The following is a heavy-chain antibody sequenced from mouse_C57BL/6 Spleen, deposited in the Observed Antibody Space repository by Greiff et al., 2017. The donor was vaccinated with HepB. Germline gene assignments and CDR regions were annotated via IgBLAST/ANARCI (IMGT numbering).Heavy chain of an antibody. CDR1: GFNIQNTY. V-gene: IGHV14-3*01. CDR3: ARRAYYSNYEGYYVDY. Sequence: VQLQQSVAELVRPGASVKLSCTASGFNIQNTYMHWVKQRPEQGLEWIGRIDPANGNTKYAPKFQGQATITADTYSNTAYLQLSSLTSEDTAIYYCARRAYYSNYEGYYVDYWGQGTTLTVSS. J-gene: IGHJ2*01. D-gene: IGHD2-5*01. CDR2: IDPANGNT.